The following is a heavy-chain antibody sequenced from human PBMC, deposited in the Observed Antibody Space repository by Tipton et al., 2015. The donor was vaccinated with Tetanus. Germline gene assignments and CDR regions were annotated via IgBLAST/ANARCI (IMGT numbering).Heavy chain of an antibody. CDR2: ISTTSNTI. D-gene: IGHD4-17*01. CDR3: ASSTVTR. V-gene: IGHV3-48*01. CDR1: GFTLRSYS. J-gene: IGHJ4*02. Sequence: SGFTLRSYSMNWVRQAPGKGLEWISYISTTSNTIYYADSVKGRFTISRGNANNLLYLQMSSLRRDDTAVYYCASSTVTRWGPGTLVTVSS.